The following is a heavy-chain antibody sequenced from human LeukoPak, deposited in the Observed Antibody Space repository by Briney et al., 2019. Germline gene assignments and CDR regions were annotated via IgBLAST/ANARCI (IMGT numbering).Heavy chain of an antibody. CDR2: IYTSGST. D-gene: IGHD1-26*01. CDR1: GGSINSGSYY. V-gene: IGHV4-61*02. J-gene: IGHJ3*01. CDR3: ARRLAGATTFLDV. Sequence: SETLSLTCTVSGGSINSGSYYWIWIRQPAGKGLEWIGRIYTSGSTNYNVSLKSRVTISMDTSKNQFSLKLSSVTAADTVVYYCARRLAGATTFLDVWGQGTLVTVSS.